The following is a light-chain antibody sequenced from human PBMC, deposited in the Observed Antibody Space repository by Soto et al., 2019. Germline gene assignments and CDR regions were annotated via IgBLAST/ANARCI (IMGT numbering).Light chain of an antibody. V-gene: IGKV2-30*02. CDR2: KVS. J-gene: IGKJ2*01. CDR3: MQGTHWPYT. Sequence: DVVMTQSPLSLPVTLGQPASISCRSSQILVHSYGNTYLNWFQQRPGQSPRRLVYKVSNRDSGVPDRFSGSGSGTDFTLKISRVEAEDVVIHFCMQGTHWPYTFGQGTKLEIK. CDR1: QILVHSYGNTY.